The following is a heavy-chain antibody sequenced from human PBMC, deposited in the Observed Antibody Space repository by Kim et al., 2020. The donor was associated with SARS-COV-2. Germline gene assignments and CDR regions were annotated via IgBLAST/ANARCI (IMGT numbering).Heavy chain of an antibody. CDR2: IYPGDSDT. CDR3: ARQMGATTDYYYYGMDV. Sequence: GESLKISCKGSGYTFTSYWIAWVRQMPGKGLEWMGLIYPGDSDTRYSPSFQGQVTMAADKSISTAYLQWSSLQASDSAMYYCARQMGATTDYYYYGMDVWGQETTVTVSS. CDR1: GYTFTSYW. V-gene: IGHV5-51*01. J-gene: IGHJ6*02. D-gene: IGHD1-26*01.